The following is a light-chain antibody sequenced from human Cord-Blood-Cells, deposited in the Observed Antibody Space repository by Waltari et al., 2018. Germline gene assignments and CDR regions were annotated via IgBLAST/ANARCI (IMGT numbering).Light chain of an antibody. J-gene: IGLJ3*02. Sequence: QSVLTRPASVSGSPGQSITISCTGTSSDVGGYNIVSLYQQHPVKSPKLMIYDASNRPPGVSNRFSVSKSGNKASRTISALPADYEADYYCSSYTSSSTWVFGGVTKLTVL. CDR3: SSYTSSSTWV. V-gene: IGLV2-14*01. CDR1: SSDVGGYNI. CDR2: DAS.